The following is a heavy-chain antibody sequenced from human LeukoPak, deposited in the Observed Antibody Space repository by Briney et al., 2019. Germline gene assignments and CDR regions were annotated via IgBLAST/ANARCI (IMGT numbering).Heavy chain of an antibody. Sequence: SETLSLTCTVSGGSISGYYWSWIRQSAGQGLEWIGRVYSSGDTIYNSSLESRVTMSVDTSKNQLSLKLRPVTAADTAVYYCARAAGAAGGQYFDFWGQGALVTVSS. D-gene: IGHD6-13*01. CDR1: GGSISGYY. CDR2: VYSSGDT. J-gene: IGHJ4*02. CDR3: ARAAGAAGGQYFDF. V-gene: IGHV4-4*07.